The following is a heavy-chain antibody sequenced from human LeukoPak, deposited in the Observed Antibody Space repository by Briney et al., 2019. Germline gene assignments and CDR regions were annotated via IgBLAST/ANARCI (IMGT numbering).Heavy chain of an antibody. V-gene: IGHV3-30*18. CDR2: VSYDGSNK. Sequence: GRPLRLSCAASGFTFSSYGMHWVRQAPGKGLEWVAVVSYDGSNKYYADSVKGRFTISRDNSKNTLYLQMNSLRAEDTAVYYCAKGTVQWLWGQGTLVTVSS. CDR3: AKGTVQWL. D-gene: IGHD6-19*01. CDR1: GFTFSSYG. J-gene: IGHJ4*02.